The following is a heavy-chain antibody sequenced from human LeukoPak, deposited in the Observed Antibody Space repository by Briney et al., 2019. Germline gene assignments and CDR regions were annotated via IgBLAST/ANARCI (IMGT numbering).Heavy chain of an antibody. CDR2: ISSSGSTI. CDR3: LVDTAMVTGNWFDP. Sequence: GGSLRLSCAASGFTFSDYYMRWIRQAPGKGLEWVSYISSSGSTIYYADSVKGRFTISRDNAKNSLYLQMNSLRAEDTAVYYCLVDTAMVTGNWFDPWGQGTLVTVSS. D-gene: IGHD5-18*01. V-gene: IGHV3-11*01. J-gene: IGHJ5*02. CDR1: GFTFSDYY.